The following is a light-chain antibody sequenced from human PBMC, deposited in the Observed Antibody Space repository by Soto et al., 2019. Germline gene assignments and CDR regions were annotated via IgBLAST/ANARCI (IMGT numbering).Light chain of an antibody. CDR1: NSNIRRNT. J-gene: IGLJ2*01. CDR2: SNI. V-gene: IGLV1-44*01. CDR3: AAWDDSLNGVV. Sequence: QSGLTQPPSASGTPGQRVIMSCSGSNSNIRRNTVNWYQQLPGTAPKLLIYSNIQRPSGVPDRFSGSKSGTSASLAISGLQSEDEDDYYCAAWDDSLNGVVFGGGTKLTVL.